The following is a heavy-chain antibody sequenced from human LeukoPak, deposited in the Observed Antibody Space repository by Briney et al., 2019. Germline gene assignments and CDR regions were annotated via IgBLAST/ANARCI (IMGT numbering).Heavy chain of an antibody. Sequence: SETLSLTCTVSGASISSYYWSWIRQPPGKGLEWIGYIYNSGRTNYNPSLKSRVTISVNTSKNQFSLRLNSVTAADTAVYYCARDNTGTTAFDIWGQGAMVTVSS. D-gene: IGHD1-7*01. CDR2: IYNSGRT. CDR1: GASISSYY. V-gene: IGHV4-59*01. CDR3: ARDNTGTTAFDI. J-gene: IGHJ3*02.